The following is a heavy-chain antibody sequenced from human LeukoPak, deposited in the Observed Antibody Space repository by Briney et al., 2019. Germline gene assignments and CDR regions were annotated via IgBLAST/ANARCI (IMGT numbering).Heavy chain of an antibody. CDR2: IYYSGST. CDR1: GGSVRSGSFY. V-gene: IGHV4-61*01. J-gene: IGHJ6*02. Sequence: PSETLSLTCTVSGGSVRSGSFYWNWIRQPPGKGLEWIGYIYYSGSTNYNPSLKSRVTISVDTSKNQFSLKLSSMTAADTAVYYCARVIPDFGVDYYYYYGMDVWGQGTTVTVSS. D-gene: IGHD3-3*01. CDR3: ARVIPDFGVDYYYYYGMDV.